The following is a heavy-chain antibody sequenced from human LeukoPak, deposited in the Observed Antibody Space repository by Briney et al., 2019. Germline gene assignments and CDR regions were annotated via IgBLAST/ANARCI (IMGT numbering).Heavy chain of an antibody. V-gene: IGHV3-21*01. J-gene: IGHJ3*02. CDR3: ARDRSGDSGRVPDAFDI. CDR2: ISSTSSYI. CDR1: TFIFTRYS. Sequence: GGSLRLSCAASTFIFTRYSMNWVRQAPGEGLEWVSSISSTSSYIYYADSLKGRFTISRDNAKNSLYLQMNSLRAEDTAVYYCARDRSGDSGRVPDAFDIWGQGTMVTVSS. D-gene: IGHD1-26*01.